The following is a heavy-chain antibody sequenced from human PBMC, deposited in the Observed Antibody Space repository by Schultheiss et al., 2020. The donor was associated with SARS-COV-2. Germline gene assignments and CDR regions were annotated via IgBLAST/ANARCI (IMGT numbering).Heavy chain of an antibody. Sequence: SETLSLTCTVSGGSISSYYWSWIRQPPGKGLEWIGYIYYSGSTNYNPSIKSRVTMSVDTSKNQFSLKLSSVTAADTAVYYCARERIQLWLQAFDYWGQGTLVTVSS. CDR2: IYYSGST. CDR1: GGSISSYY. V-gene: IGHV4-59*12. CDR3: ARERIQLWLQAFDY. J-gene: IGHJ4*02. D-gene: IGHD5-18*01.